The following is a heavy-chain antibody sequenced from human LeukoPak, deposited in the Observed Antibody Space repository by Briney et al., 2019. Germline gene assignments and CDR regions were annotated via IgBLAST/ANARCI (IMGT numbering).Heavy chain of an antibody. CDR2: ISGSGGST. CDR1: GFTFSSYA. CDR3: ATGGGKYSSSRFDY. V-gene: IGHV3-23*01. D-gene: IGHD6-13*01. J-gene: IGHJ4*02. Sequence: PGGSLRLSCAASGFTFSSYAMSWVRQAPGKGLEWVSAISGSGGSTYYADSVKGRFTISRDNSKNTLYLQMNSLRAEDTAVYYCATGGGKYSSSRFDYWGQGTLVTVSS.